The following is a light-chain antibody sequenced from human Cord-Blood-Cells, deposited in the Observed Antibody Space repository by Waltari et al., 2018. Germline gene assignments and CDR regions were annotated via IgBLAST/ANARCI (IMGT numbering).Light chain of an antibody. J-gene: IGLJ3*02. CDR2: RNN. Sequence: QSVLTHPPSQSGTPGQRVALSCSGSSSNIGSNSVDWYQQHPRTAPKLLIYRNNQRPSGDPERFSGAKYGASASLAISGLRSEDEADYYCAAWDASLSGWVFGGGTKLTVL. CDR3: AAWDASLSGWV. CDR1: SSNIGSNS. V-gene: IGLV1-47*01.